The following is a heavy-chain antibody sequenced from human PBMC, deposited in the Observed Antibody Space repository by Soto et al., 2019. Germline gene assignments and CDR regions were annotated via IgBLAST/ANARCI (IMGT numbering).Heavy chain of an antibody. D-gene: IGHD2-8*01. J-gene: IGHJ4*02. Sequence: WASVKVSCKASGYTFTSYAMYWLRQAPGERLECLGWINAGNGNTKYSQNFEGRVTVTRDTSASTAYMELNSLTSEDTAVYYCARDRCPNGVCYKERLDHWCKGTPVTVPS. CDR1: GYTFTSYA. V-gene: IGHV1-3*01. CDR3: ARDRCPNGVCYKERLDH. CDR2: INAGNGNT.